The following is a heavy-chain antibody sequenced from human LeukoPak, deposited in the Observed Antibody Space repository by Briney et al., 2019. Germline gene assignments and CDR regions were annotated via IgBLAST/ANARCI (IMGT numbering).Heavy chain of an antibody. CDR1: GFTFGNYN. Sequence: PGGSLRLSCAASGFTFGNYNMNRVRQAPGKGLEWVSYISGSSSAIYYADSVKGRFTISRDNAKNSLYLQMNSLRAEDTAVYYCARDRSSWYLFFDYWGQGTLVTVSS. D-gene: IGHD6-13*01. V-gene: IGHV3-48*04. J-gene: IGHJ4*02. CDR2: ISGSSSAI. CDR3: ARDRSSWYLFFDY.